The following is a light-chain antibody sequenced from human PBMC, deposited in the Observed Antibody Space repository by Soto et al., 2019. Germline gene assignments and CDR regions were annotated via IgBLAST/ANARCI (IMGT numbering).Light chain of an antibody. Sequence: QSVLTQPPSVSGAPGQRVTISCTGSSSNIGAGYDVHWYQQLPGPAPKLLIYGNSNRPSGVPDRFSGSKSGTSASLAITGLQAEDEADYYCQSYDSSLSGSGRVFGGGTKLTVL. CDR2: GNS. J-gene: IGLJ3*02. V-gene: IGLV1-40*01. CDR3: QSYDSSLSGSGRV. CDR1: SSNIGAGYD.